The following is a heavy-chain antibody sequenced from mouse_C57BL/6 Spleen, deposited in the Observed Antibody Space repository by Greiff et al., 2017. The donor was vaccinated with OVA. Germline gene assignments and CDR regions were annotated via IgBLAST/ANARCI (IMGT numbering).Heavy chain of an antibody. CDR2: IYPRDGSP. CDR1: GYTFTSYD. V-gene: IGHV1-85*01. Sequence: VQLQQSGPELVKPGASVKLSCKASGYTFTSYDINWVKQRPGQGLEWIGWIYPRDGSPKYNEKFKGKATLTVDTSSSTAYMELHSLTSEDSAVYFCARPAYYNAMDYWGQGTSVTVAS. CDR3: ARPAYYNAMDY. D-gene: IGHD2-12*01. J-gene: IGHJ4*01.